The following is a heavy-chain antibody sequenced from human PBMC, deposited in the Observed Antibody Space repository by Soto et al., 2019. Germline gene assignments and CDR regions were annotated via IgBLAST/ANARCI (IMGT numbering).Heavy chain of an antibody. CDR3: ARGRRAVTKYPGYYYYYMDV. J-gene: IGHJ6*03. D-gene: IGHD4-4*01. CDR1: GGSFSGYY. CDR2: INHSGST. V-gene: IGHV4-34*01. Sequence: SETLSLTCAVYGGSFSGYYWSWIRQPPGKGLEWIGEINHSGSTNYNPSLKSRVTISVDTSKNQFSLKLSSVTAADTAVYYCARGRRAVTKYPGYYYYYMDVWGKGTTVTVSS.